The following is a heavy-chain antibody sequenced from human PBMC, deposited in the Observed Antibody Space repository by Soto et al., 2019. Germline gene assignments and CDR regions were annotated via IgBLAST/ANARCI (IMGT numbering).Heavy chain of an antibody. CDR2: IYYSGST. Sequence: SETLSLTCTVSGGSISSSSYYWGWIRQPPGKGLEWIGSIYYSGSTYYNPSLKSRVTISVDTSENQFSLKLSSVTAADTAVYYCARLPMRHSSSSKYYFDYWGQGTLVTVSS. D-gene: IGHD6-6*01. CDR1: GGSISSSSYY. J-gene: IGHJ4*02. CDR3: ARLPMRHSSSSKYYFDY. V-gene: IGHV4-39*01.